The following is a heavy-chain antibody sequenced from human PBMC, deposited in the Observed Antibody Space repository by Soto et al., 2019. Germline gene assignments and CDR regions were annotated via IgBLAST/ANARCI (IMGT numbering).Heavy chain of an antibody. Sequence: KPSETLSLTCTVSGGSISSYYWSWIRQPPGKGLEWIGYIYYSGSTNYNPSLKSRVTISVDTSKNQFSLKLSSVTAADTAVYYCSYSSSWYEPIDYWGQGTLVTVSS. CDR1: GGSISSYY. V-gene: IGHV4-59*01. CDR3: SYSSSWYEPIDY. CDR2: IYYSGST. J-gene: IGHJ4*02. D-gene: IGHD6-13*01.